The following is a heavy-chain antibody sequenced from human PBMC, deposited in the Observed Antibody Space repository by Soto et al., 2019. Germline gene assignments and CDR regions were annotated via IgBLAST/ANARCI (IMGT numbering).Heavy chain of an antibody. V-gene: IGHV3-48*03. J-gene: IGHJ4*02. Sequence: PGGAVGLHCAASPFTVRGVEVAWVRQAPGKGRAGVSSISSTGETTYYADAVKGRFTIARDTAKIALFLQMYSLRAEDAALHYSARDRSGTYFEYWGQGAMVNVS. D-gene: IGHD2-15*01. CDR3: ARDRSGTYFEY. CDR1: PFTVRGVE. CDR2: ISSTGETT.